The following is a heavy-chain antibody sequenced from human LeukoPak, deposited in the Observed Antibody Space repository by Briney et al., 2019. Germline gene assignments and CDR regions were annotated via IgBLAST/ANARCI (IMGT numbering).Heavy chain of an antibody. Sequence: GGSLRLSCAASGSTFSRSWMSWVRQAPGKGLEWVALMRLAGSVTYYVESVKGRFTISRDNTKNLLYLQMNNLRAEDTAVYYCVIDRGARWGQATLVTVSS. J-gene: IGHJ4*02. V-gene: IGHV3-7*01. CDR1: GSTFSRSW. CDR2: MRLAGSVT. CDR3: VIDRGAR.